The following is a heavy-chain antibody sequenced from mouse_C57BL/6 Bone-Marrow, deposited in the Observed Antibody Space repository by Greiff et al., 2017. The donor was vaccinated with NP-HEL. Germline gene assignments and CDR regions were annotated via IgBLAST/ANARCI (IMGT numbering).Heavy chain of an antibody. CDR2: ISDGGSYT. V-gene: IGHV5-4*03. Sequence: EVMLVESGGGLVKPGGSLKLSCAASGFTFSSYAMSWVRQTPEKRLEWVATISDGGSYTYYPDNVQGRFTITRDNAKNNLYLQMSHLKSEDTAMYYCARSWWAWVAYGGQGTLVTVSA. D-gene: IGHD1-1*02. CDR1: GFTFSSYA. J-gene: IGHJ3*01. CDR3: ARSWWAWVAY.